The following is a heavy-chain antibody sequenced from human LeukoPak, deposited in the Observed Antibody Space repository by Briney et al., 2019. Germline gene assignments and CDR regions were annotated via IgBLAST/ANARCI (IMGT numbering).Heavy chain of an antibody. Sequence: GGSLRLPCAASGFTFSSYWMSWVRQAPGKGLEWVANIKQDGSEKYYVDSVKGRFTISRDNAKNSLYLQMNSLRAEDTAVYYCARDSFIAATVTFDYWGQGTLVTVSS. CDR3: ARDSFIAATVTFDY. J-gene: IGHJ4*02. CDR1: GFTFSSYW. V-gene: IGHV3-7*01. D-gene: IGHD6-25*01. CDR2: IKQDGSEK.